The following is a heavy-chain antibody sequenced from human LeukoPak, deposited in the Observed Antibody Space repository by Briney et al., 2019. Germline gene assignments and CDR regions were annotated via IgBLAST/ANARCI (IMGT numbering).Heavy chain of an antibody. J-gene: IGHJ4*02. D-gene: IGHD1-26*01. CDR2: INEYGSQK. Sequence: GGSLRLSCAASGFTFTRNWMGWVRQAPGKGLEWVANINEYGSQKHYVDSVKGRFTISRDNAKNSLYLQMNSLRAEDTAVYYCARVVGRWELLRGAFDYWGQGTLVTVSS. V-gene: IGHV3-7*01. CDR3: ARVVGRWELLRGAFDY. CDR1: GFTFTRNW.